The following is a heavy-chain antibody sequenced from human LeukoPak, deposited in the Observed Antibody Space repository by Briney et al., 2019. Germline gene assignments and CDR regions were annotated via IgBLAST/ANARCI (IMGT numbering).Heavy chain of an antibody. CDR2: ISGSGGST. CDR3: ARDPPGYCSGGSCRD. CDR1: GFTFSSYA. Sequence: GGSLRLSCAASGFTFSSYAMSWVRQAPGKGLEWVSAISGSGGSTYYADSVKGRFTISRDNAKNSLYLQMNSLRAEDTAVYYCARDPPGYCSGGSCRDWGQGTLVTVSS. J-gene: IGHJ4*02. V-gene: IGHV3-23*01. D-gene: IGHD2-15*01.